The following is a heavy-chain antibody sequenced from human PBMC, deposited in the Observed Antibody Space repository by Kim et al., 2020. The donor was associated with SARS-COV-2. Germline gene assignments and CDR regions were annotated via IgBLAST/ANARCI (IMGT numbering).Heavy chain of an antibody. D-gene: IGHD6-19*01. V-gene: IGHV4-59*01. J-gene: IGHJ4*02. Sequence: NPSLNSRVTISGDTSKTRFSLKLTSVTAADTAVYYCARARIAVAGHYFDYWGQETLVTVSS. CDR3: ARARIAVAGHYFDY.